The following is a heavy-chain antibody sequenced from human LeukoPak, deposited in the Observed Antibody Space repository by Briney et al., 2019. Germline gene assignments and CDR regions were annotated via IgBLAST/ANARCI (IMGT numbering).Heavy chain of an antibody. Sequence: PSETLSLTCAVYGGSFSGYYWSWIRQPPGKGLEWIGEINHSGSTNYNPSLKSRVTISVDTSKNQFSLKLSSVTAADTAVYYCARDPYCSGGSCYSGDYWGQGTLVTVSS. CDR2: INHSGST. J-gene: IGHJ4*02. CDR3: ARDPYCSGGSCYSGDY. V-gene: IGHV4-34*01. D-gene: IGHD2-15*01. CDR1: GGSFSGYY.